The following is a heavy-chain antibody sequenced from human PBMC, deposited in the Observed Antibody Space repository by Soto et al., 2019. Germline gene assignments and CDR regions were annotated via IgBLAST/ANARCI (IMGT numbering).Heavy chain of an antibody. CDR1: GFSLSTSGMR. CDR3: ARSRDAFDI. J-gene: IGHJ3*02. V-gene: IGHV2-70*04. CDR2: IDWDDDK. Sequence: SGPTLVNPTQTLTLTCTFSGFSLSTSGMRVSWIRQPPGKALEWLARIDWDDDKFYSTSLKTRLTISKDTSKNQVVLTMTNMDPVDTATYCCARSRDAFDIWGQGTMVTVSS.